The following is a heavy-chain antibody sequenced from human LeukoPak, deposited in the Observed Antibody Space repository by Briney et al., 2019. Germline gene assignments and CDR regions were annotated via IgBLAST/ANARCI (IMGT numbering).Heavy chain of an antibody. CDR2: ISSGSSTI. CDR1: GFTFSTYN. D-gene: IGHD2-2*01. Sequence: PGGSLRLSCAASGFTFSTYNMNWVRQAPGKGLEWVSHISSGSSTIYYADSVKGRFTISRDNAKNSLYLQMNSLRAEDTAVYYCARVGASCCYYYYMDVWGEGTTVTVSS. J-gene: IGHJ6*03. CDR3: ARVGASCCYYYYMDV. V-gene: IGHV3-48*04.